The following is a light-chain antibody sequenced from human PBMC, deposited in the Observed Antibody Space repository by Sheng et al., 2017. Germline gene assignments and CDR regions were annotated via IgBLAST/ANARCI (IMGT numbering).Light chain of an antibody. CDR1: QDISYW. CDR3: QKYNSAPKT. J-gene: IGKJ1*01. Sequence: DIQMTQSPSSVSASVGDRVTISCRASQDISYWLAWYQQKPGKVPKLLIYAASTLQSGVPSRFSGSGSGTDFTLTISSLQPEDVATYYCQKYNSAPKTFGQGPRWKSN. CDR2: AAS. V-gene: IGKV1-27*01.